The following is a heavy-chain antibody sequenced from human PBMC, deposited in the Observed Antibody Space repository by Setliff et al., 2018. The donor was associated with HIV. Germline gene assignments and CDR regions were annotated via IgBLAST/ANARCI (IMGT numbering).Heavy chain of an antibody. J-gene: IGHJ4*02. CDR3: ARSNPGITAGLLAY. V-gene: IGHV4-4*07. D-gene: IGHD6-13*01. CDR2: IYTTGGT. Sequence: SETLSLTCNISGVSIPTNYWNWIRQPAGKGLEWIERIYTTGGTNYNPAPKSRVTMSIDTSKNQISLKLNSVTAADTATYYCARSNPGITAGLLAYWGPGTLVTVSS. CDR1: GVSIPTNY.